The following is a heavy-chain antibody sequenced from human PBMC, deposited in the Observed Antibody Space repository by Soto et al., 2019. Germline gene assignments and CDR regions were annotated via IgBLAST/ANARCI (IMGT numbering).Heavy chain of an antibody. V-gene: IGHV3-7*01. J-gene: IGHJ4*02. D-gene: IGHD2-15*01. CDR1: GFTFSSYW. CDR3: AREPRCSGGSCSLEY. Sequence: EVQLVESGGGLVQPGGSLRLSCAASGFTFSSYWMSWVRQAPGKGLEWVANIKQDGSEKYYVDSVKGRFTIPRDNAKNSLYLQMNSLRAEDTAVYYCAREPRCSGGSCSLEYWGQGTLVTVSS. CDR2: IKQDGSEK.